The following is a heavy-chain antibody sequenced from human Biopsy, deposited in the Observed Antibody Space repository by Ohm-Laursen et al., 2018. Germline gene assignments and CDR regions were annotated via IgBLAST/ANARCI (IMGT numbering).Heavy chain of an antibody. V-gene: IGHV1-46*01. J-gene: IGHJ4*02. CDR3: ARNTGWYGDLYYFDY. D-gene: IGHD6-19*01. CDR1: GYSFTSYY. CDR2: INPSGSTT. Sequence: ASVKVSCKPSGYSFTSYYMHWVRQAPGQGLEWMGMINPSGSTTSYLQIFQGRVTMTRDTSKSTVYMELSSLRSADTAVYFCARNTGWYGDLYYFDYWGQGTLVTVSS.